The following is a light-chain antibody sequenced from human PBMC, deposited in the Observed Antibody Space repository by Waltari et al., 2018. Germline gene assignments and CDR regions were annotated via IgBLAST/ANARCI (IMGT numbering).Light chain of an antibody. Sequence: DLQMTQSPSTLSPSVGDRVTITCRASQTLNRWLAWYQQKPGKAPKLLIYKASTLQSGVPSRFSGSDSGTQFALTITGLQAEDFATYYCQQYHSYPYTFGQGTKLEIK. CDR2: KAS. J-gene: IGKJ2*01. V-gene: IGKV1-5*03. CDR1: QTLNRW. CDR3: QQYHSYPYT.